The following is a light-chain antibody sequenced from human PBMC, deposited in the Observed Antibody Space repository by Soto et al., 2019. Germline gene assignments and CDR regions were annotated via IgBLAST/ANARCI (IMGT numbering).Light chain of an antibody. CDR3: ASYTTTGTVL. Sequence: QSALTQPASMSGSPGQSITISCTGTSSDIGTYNYVSWYQQHPGKVPKLMIYEVSNRPSGVSNRFSGSKSGNAASLTISGLQAEDEADYYCASYTTTGTVLFGAGTKLTVL. J-gene: IGLJ2*01. CDR1: SSDIGTYNY. CDR2: EVS. V-gene: IGLV2-14*01.